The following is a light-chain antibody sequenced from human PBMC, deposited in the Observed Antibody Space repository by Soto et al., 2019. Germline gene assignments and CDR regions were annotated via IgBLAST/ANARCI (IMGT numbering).Light chain of an antibody. CDR2: DNN. J-gene: IGLJ3*02. CDR1: NSNIGNNY. V-gene: IGLV1-51*01. Sequence: QSVLTQPPSVSAAPGQKVTISCSGSNSNIGNNYVSWYQQLPGTAPKLLIYDNNKRPSGIPDRFSGSKSGTSATLGITGLQTGDEADYYCGTWDSSLSANWVFGGGTQLSVL. CDR3: GTWDSSLSANWV.